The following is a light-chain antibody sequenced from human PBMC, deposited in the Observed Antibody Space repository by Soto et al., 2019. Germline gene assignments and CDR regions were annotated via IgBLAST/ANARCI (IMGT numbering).Light chain of an antibody. J-gene: IGLJ1*01. V-gene: IGLV2-14*01. CDR2: EVS. CDR3: SSSTGSSTPYV. Sequence: QSALTQPASVSGSPGQSITISCTGTSSDVGGYNYVSWYQQHPGKAPKLMIYEVSNRPSGISNRFSGSKSGNTASLTISGLQAEDEDDYYCSSSTGSSTPYVFGTGTKLTVL. CDR1: SSDVGGYNY.